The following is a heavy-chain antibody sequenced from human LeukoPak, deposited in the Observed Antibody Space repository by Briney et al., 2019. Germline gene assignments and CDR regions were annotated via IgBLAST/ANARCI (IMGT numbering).Heavy chain of an antibody. V-gene: IGHV4-4*08. J-gene: IGHJ3*02. CDR1: GGSISSYY. CDR3: ARQGDGEDAFDI. CDR2: IYTSGST. D-gene: IGHD5-24*01. Sequence: SETLSLTCTVSGGSISSYYWSWIRQPPGEGLEWIGYIYTSGSTNYDPSLKSRVTISVDTSKNQFSLKLSSVTAADTAVYYCARQGDGEDAFDIWGQGTMVTVSS.